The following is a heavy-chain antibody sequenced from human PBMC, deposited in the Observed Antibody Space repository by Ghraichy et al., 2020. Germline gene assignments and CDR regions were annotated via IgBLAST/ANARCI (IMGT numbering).Heavy chain of an antibody. D-gene: IGHD3-22*01. Sequence: SQTLSLTCTVSGGSISSGDYYWSWIRQPPGKGLEWIGYIYYSGSTYYNPSLKSRVTISVDTSKNQFSLKLSSVTAADTAVYYCARVTYYYDSRGWGNWFDPWGQGPWSPSPQ. CDR2: IYYSGST. J-gene: IGHJ5*02. CDR1: GGSISSGDYY. V-gene: IGHV4-30-4*01. CDR3: ARVTYYYDSRGWGNWFDP.